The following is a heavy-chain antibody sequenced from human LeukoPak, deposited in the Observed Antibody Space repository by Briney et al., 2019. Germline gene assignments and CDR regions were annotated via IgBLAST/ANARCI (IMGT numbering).Heavy chain of an antibody. CDR2: INPNSGGT. D-gene: IGHD2-8*01. V-gene: IGHV1-2*02. CDR3: ATTFLMVYAIMFDY. CDR1: GYTFTGYY. J-gene: IGHJ4*02. Sequence: ASVKVSCKASGYTFTGYYMHWVRQAPGQGLEWMGWINPNSGGTNYAQKFQDRVTMTRDTSISTAYMELSRLRSDDTAVYYCATTFLMVYAIMFDYWGQGTLVTVSS.